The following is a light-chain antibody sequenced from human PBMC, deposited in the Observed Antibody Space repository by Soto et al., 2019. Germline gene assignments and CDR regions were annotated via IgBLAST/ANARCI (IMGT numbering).Light chain of an antibody. J-gene: IGKJ5*01. CDR3: QQYNYWPPIT. CDR1: PSVSTN. CDR2: GAS. Sequence: EIVMTQSPDTLSVSPGEKATLPRKASPSVSTNLAWYQQKPGQAPRLLIYGASTRATGFPARFSGSGSGTEFTLTISSLQSQDIAVYYCQQYNYWPPITFGQGTRLEIK. V-gene: IGKV3-15*01.